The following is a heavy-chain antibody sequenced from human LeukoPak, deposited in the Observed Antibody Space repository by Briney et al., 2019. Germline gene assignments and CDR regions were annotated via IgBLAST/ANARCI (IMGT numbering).Heavy chain of an antibody. V-gene: IGHV1-2*02. CDR2: INPNSGGT. Sequence: GASVKVSCKASGYTFTGYYMHWVRQAPGQGLEWMGWINPNSGGTNYAQKFQGRVTMTRDASISTAHMELSRLRSDDTAVYYCARGRMGIAAAGMGYWGQGTLVTVSS. D-gene: IGHD6-13*01. CDR1: GYTFTGYY. J-gene: IGHJ4*02. CDR3: ARGRMGIAAAGMGY.